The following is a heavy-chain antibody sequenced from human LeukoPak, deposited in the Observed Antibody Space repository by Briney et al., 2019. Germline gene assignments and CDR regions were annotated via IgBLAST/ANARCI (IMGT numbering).Heavy chain of an antibody. CDR3: ARGRSGIQYNFDY. V-gene: IGHV4-59*01. J-gene: IGHJ4*02. CDR2: IYYSGNI. D-gene: IGHD1-26*01. Sequence: PSETLSLTCTVSGGPISSYYWTWIRQPPGKGLEWIGYIYYSGNIKYNPSLKSRVTISVDTSKNQFSLKLTSVSAADTAVYYCARGRSGIQYNFDYWGQGTLVTVSS. CDR1: GGPISSYY.